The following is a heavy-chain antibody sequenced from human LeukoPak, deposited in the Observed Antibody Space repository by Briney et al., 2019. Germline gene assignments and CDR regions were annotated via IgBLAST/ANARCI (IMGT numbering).Heavy chain of an antibody. CDR1: GYTFTGYY. CDR2: INPNSGGT. J-gene: IGHJ4*02. V-gene: IGHV1-2*02. Sequence: ASVKVSCKASGYTFTGYYMHWVRQAPGQGLEWMGWINPNSGGTNYAQKFQGRVTMTRDTSISTAYMELSRLRSEDTAVYYCARGRLRGIAAPFGYWGQGTLVTVSS. D-gene: IGHD6-13*01. CDR3: ARGRLRGIAAPFGY.